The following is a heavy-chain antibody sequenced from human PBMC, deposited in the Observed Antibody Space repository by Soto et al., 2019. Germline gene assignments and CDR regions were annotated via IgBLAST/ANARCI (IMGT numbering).Heavy chain of an antibody. D-gene: IGHD4-4*01. Sequence: QVQLQESGPGLAKPSETLSLTCSVSGGSISSDYWTWIRQPPGKGLEWIGYMYYSGNTNYNPSLKSRVTMPVVTSKNQFSLKLSSVTAADTAVYYCARGGNLNYWYFDVWGRGTLVTVSS. CDR1: GGSISSDY. CDR2: MYYSGNT. V-gene: IGHV4-59*08. J-gene: IGHJ2*01. CDR3: ARGGNLNYWYFDV.